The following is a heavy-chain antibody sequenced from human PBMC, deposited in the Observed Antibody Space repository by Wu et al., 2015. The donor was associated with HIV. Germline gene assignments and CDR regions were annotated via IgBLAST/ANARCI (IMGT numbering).Heavy chain of an antibody. D-gene: IGHD3-10*01. CDR1: GGSFSGYY. V-gene: IGHV4-34*01. CDR2: INHSGST. J-gene: IGHJ4*02. Sequence: QVQLQQWGAGLLKPSETLSLTCAVYGGSFSGYYWSWIRQPPGKGLEWIGEINHSGSTNYNPSLKSRVTISVDTSKNQFSLKLSSVTAADTAVYYCARGFVYGSGRPGDYWGQGTLVTVSS. CDR3: ARGFVYGSGRPGDY.